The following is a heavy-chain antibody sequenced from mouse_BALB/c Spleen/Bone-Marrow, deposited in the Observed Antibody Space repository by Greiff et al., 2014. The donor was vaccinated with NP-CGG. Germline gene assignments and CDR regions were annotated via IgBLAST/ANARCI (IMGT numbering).Heavy chain of an antibody. V-gene: IGHV1-87*01. CDR3: ARGTNY. CDR2: IYPGDGDT. D-gene: IGHD3-3*01. Sequence: QVQLQQSGAELARPGASVKLSCKASGYTFTNYWMQWVKQRPGQGLEWIGAIYPGDGDTRYTQRFKDKATLTADNSSTTAYMQPSNLASDDSAVYYCARGTNYWGQGTTLTVSS. J-gene: IGHJ2*01. CDR1: GYTFTNYW.